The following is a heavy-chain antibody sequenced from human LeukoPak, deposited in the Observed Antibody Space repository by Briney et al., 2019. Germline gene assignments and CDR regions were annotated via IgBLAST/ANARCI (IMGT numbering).Heavy chain of an antibody. CDR3: ARVIVGSGGRYDAFDV. D-gene: IGHD2-15*01. Sequence: KPSETLSLTCTVSGGSISSGGYYWSWIRQHPGKGLEWIGYIYYSGSTYYSASLKSRVTISVDTSKNQFSLKLSSVTAADTAVYYCARVIVGSGGRYDAFDVWGQGTMVTVSS. V-gene: IGHV4-31*03. J-gene: IGHJ3*01. CDR2: IYYSGST. CDR1: GGSISSGGYY.